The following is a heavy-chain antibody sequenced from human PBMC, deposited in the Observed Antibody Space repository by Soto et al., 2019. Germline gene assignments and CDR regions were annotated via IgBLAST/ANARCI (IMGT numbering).Heavy chain of an antibody. V-gene: IGHV3-21*01. D-gene: IGHD1-1*01. CDR2: IGDTGTFI. CDR1: AFIFSDHS. Sequence: EVQLVESGGGLVKPGGSLRLSCVGSAFIFSDHSMNWVRQAPGKGLEWVTSIGDTGTFIYYADSVKGRFIISRDNAKNSLFLQMDSLRPEDTAVYYCARDQRYVRQGDSDYWGQGTLVTVSS. J-gene: IGHJ4*02. CDR3: ARDQRYVRQGDSDY.